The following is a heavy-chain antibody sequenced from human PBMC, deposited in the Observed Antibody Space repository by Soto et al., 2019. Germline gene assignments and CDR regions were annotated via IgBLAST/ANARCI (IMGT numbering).Heavy chain of an antibody. CDR2: ISGSGGTT. CDR1: GFTFSNYA. V-gene: IGHV3-23*01. CDR3: AKFFVETGSNSGWPWSFHY. J-gene: IGHJ4*02. Sequence: EVQLLESGGGLVQPGRSLRLSCAASGFTFSNYAMSWVRQAPGQGLDWVSAISGSGGTTYYADSVKGRFTISRDNSKNTRCLKMNSLRAEDAAVYYCAKFFVETGSNSGWPWSFHYWGQGTLVTVSS. D-gene: IGHD6-25*01.